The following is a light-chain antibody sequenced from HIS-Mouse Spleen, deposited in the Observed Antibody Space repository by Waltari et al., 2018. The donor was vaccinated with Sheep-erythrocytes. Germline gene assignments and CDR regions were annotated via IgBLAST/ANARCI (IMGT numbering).Light chain of an antibody. V-gene: IGLV3-1*01. CDR3: QAWDSSTAV. J-gene: IGLJ3*02. Sequence: SYELTQPPSVSVSPGQTASLTRSGDKLGDKYACWSQPKPGQSPVLVIYQDSKRPSGIPERFSGSNSGNTATLTISGTQAMDEADYYCQAWDSSTAVFGGGTKLTVL. CDR1: KLGDKY. CDR2: QDS.